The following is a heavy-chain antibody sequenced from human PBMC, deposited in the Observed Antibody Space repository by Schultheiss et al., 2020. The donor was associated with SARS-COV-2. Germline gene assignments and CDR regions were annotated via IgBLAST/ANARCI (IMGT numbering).Heavy chain of an antibody. Sequence: SETLSLTCTVSGGSISSSSYYWGWIRQPPGQGLGWIGEINHSGSTNYNPSLKSRVTISVDTSKNQFSLKLSSVTAADTAVYYCASDLYSSSHHYWYFDLWGRGTLVTVSS. CDR2: INHSGST. CDR3: ASDLYSSSHHYWYFDL. CDR1: GGSISSSSYY. V-gene: IGHV4-39*01. J-gene: IGHJ2*01. D-gene: IGHD6-6*01.